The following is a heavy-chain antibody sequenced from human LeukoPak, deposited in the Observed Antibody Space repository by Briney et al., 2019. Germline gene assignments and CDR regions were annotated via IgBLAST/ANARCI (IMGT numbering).Heavy chain of an antibody. V-gene: IGHV4-34*01. D-gene: IGHD3-16*01. Sequence: AETLSLTCAVYGGSFSGYYWSWIRQPPGKWLEWIGEINHSGSTNYNPSLKSRVTISVDTSKNQFSLKLSSVTAADTAVYYCARRGIYRGNWYFDLWGRGTLVTVSS. J-gene: IGHJ2*01. CDR2: INHSGST. CDR3: ARRGIYRGNWYFDL. CDR1: GGSFSGYY.